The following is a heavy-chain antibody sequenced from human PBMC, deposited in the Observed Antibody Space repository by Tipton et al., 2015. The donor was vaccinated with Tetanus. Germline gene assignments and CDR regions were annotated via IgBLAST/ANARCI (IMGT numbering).Heavy chain of an antibody. V-gene: IGHV3-33*01. CDR2: SWYDGTDK. Sequence: SLRLSCAASGFIVSSYGIHWVRQAPGKGLEWVAVSWYDGTDKYYADSVKGRFTISRDNSKNTLHRQMNSLRAEETAVYYCAREADCSGGSCFSGDFDNWGQGTQVTVSS. J-gene: IGHJ4*02. CDR3: AREADCSGGSCFSGDFDN. D-gene: IGHD2-15*01. CDR1: GFIVSSYG.